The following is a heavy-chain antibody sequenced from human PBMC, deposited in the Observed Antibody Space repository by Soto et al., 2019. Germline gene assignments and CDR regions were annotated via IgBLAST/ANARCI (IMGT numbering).Heavy chain of an antibody. Sequence: LRLSCAASGFTFSSYSMNWVRQAPGKGLEWVSSISSSSSYIYYADSVKGRFTISRDNAKNSLYLQMNSLRAEDTAVYYCVGGVVAGTAPFDYWGQGTLVTVSS. V-gene: IGHV3-21*01. J-gene: IGHJ4*02. D-gene: IGHD2-15*01. CDR2: ISSSSSYI. CDR3: VGGVVAGTAPFDY. CDR1: GFTFSSYS.